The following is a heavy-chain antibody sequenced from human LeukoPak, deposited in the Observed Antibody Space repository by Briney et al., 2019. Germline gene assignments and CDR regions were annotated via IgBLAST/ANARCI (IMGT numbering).Heavy chain of an antibody. V-gene: IGHV1-69*13. J-gene: IGHJ4*02. CDR1: GGTFSSYA. CDR2: IIPIFGTA. D-gene: IGHD2-2*01. Sequence: SVKVSCKASGGTFSSYAISWVRQAPGQGLEWMGGIIPIFGTANYAQKFQGRVTITADESTSTAYMELSSLRSEDTAVYYCASGYCSSTSCHGFIDYWGQGTLVTVSS. CDR3: ASGYCSSTSCHGFIDY.